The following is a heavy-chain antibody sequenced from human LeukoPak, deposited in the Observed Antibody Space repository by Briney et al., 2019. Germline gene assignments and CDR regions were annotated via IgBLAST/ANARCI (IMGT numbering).Heavy chain of an antibody. CDR2: ISNSGSTR. D-gene: IGHD6-19*01. J-gene: IGHJ4*02. Sequence: GGSLRLSCAASGFTFSTYAMTWVRQAPGKGLEWVSSISNSGSTRFYADSVKGRFTISRDNSKNTLYLQMNSLRAEDTAVYYCAKIIAVAATGYWGQGSLVTVSS. V-gene: IGHV3-23*01. CDR3: AKIIAVAATGY. CDR1: GFTFSTYA.